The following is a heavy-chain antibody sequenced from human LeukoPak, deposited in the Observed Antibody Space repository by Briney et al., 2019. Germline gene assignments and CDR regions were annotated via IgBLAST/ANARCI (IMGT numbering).Heavy chain of an antibody. D-gene: IGHD2-2*01. CDR2: VSRSGDRT. CDR1: GFTFSSYS. V-gene: IGHV3-23*01. Sequence: PGGSLRLSCAASGFTFSSYSMNWVRQAPGKGLEWVSTVSRSGDRTYYADSVKGRFTISRDNSKNTLYLQMNSLRAEDTAVYYCYCSSATCYALALWGQGALVTVSS. CDR3: YCSSATCYALAL. J-gene: IGHJ4*02.